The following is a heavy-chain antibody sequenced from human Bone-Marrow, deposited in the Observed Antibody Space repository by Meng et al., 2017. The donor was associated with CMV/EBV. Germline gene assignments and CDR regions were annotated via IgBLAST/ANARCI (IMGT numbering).Heavy chain of an antibody. Sequence: ASVKVSCKASGYTFTSYDINWVRQATGQGLEWMGWMNPNSGNTGYAQKFQGRVTMTRNTSISTAYMELSSLRSEDTAVYYCARVRISDIVVVPAAIGGYYYGMDVWGQGTTVTVSS. J-gene: IGHJ6*02. V-gene: IGHV1-8*01. CDR2: MNPNSGNT. CDR1: GYTFTSYD. CDR3: ARVRISDIVVVPAAIGGYYYGMDV. D-gene: IGHD2-2*02.